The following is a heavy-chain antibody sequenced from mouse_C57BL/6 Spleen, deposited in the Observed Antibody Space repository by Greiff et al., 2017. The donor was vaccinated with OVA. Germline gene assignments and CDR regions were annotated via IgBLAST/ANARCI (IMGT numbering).Heavy chain of an antibody. CDR3: ARSSAGPYYLDY. J-gene: IGHJ2*01. Sequence: VKLQESGPGLVQPSQSLSITCTVSGFSLTSYGVHWVRQSPGKGLEWLGVIWSGGSTDYNAAFISRLSISKDNSKSQVFFKMNSLQADDTAIYYCARSSAGPYYLDYWGQGTTLTVSS. CDR1: GFSLTSYG. CDR2: IWSGGST. V-gene: IGHV2-2*01. D-gene: IGHD3-1*01.